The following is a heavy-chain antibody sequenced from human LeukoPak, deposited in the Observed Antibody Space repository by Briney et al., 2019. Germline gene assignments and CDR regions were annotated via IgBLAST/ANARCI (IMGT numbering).Heavy chain of an antibody. Sequence: GGSLRLSCAASGFTFTDYGMTWVRQPPGKGLEWVSTVSGSGGSTYYTDSVKGRFTISRDNSKNTPYLQMNSLRAEDTALYYCATGSAFSFDYWGQGTLVTVSS. J-gene: IGHJ4*02. D-gene: IGHD2-15*01. CDR3: ATGSAFSFDY. CDR2: VSGSGGST. V-gene: IGHV3-23*01. CDR1: GFTFTDYG.